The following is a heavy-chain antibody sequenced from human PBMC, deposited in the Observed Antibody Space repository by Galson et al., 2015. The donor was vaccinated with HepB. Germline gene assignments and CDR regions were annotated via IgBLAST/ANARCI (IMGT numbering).Heavy chain of an antibody. D-gene: IGHD5-18*01. CDR2: IKDDGSDK. J-gene: IGHJ4*02. CDR1: GFTFNRHW. CDR3: ARDPDTSSKIDY. Sequence: SLRLSCAASGFTFNRHWMSWVRQAPGKGLEWVAYIKDDGSDKYYVESVKGRFTISRDNAKNSPYLQMNSLRAEDTAIYYCARDPDTSSKIDYWGQGTLVTVSS. V-gene: IGHV3-7*03.